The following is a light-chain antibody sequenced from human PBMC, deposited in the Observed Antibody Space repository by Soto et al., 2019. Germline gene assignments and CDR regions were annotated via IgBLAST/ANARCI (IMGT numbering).Light chain of an antibody. V-gene: IGKV3-20*01. CDR1: QSVSSY. J-gene: IGKJ1*01. Sequence: EIVLTQSPATRSLSPGERATLSCRASQSVSSYLAWYQQKPGQAPRLLIYDASNRATGIPDRFSGSGSGTDFTLTISRLEPEDFAVYYCQQYGSSGTFGQGTKV. CDR3: QQYGSSGT. CDR2: DAS.